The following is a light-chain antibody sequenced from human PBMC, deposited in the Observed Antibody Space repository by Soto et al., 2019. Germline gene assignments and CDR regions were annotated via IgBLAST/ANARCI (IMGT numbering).Light chain of an antibody. CDR1: SSDIGSYNY. V-gene: IGLV2-14*01. CDR2: DVS. J-gene: IGLJ1*01. Sequence: QSALTQPASVSGSPGQPITISCAGSSSDIGSYNYVSWYQQHPGKAPRLLIYDVSRRPSGVSGVSDRFSGSKSGNTASLTVSGLQAEDEADYYCSAYTSTSSYVFGTGTKLTVL. CDR3: SAYTSTSSYV.